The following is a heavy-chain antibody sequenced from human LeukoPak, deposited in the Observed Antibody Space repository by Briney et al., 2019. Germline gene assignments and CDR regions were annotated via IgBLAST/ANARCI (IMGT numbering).Heavy chain of an antibody. D-gene: IGHD1-26*01. CDR2: MHHTGNT. CDR1: GISITSGDYY. J-gene: IGHJ5*02. CDR3: TRHLSGSSWFGP. V-gene: IGHV4-30-4*08. Sequence: SETLSLTCTVSGISITSGDYYWTWIRQPPGKGLEWVAYMHHTGNTYYNSSLQSRLTISVDTSKNQFSLKLTFVTAADTAMYYCTRHLSGSSWFGPWGQGTLVTVSS.